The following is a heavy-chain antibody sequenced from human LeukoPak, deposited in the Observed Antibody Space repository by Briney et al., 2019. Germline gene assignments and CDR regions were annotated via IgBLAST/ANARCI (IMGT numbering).Heavy chain of an antibody. CDR1: GYTFTGYY. CDR2: INPNSGGT. J-gene: IGHJ4*02. V-gene: IGHV1-2*02. CDR3: ARDQGYSGYDLVY. Sequence: APVKVSCKASGYTFTGYYMHWVRQAPGQGLEWMGWINPNSGGTNYAQKFQGRVTMTRDTSISTAYMELSRLRSDDTAVYYCARDQGYSGYDLVYWGQGTLVTVSS. D-gene: IGHD5-12*01.